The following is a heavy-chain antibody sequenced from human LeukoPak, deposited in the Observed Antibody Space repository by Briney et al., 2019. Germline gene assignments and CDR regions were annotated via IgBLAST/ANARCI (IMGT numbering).Heavy chain of an antibody. CDR2: IYPGDSDT. CDR3: ARQECSGGSCYSVGY. D-gene: IGHD2-15*01. CDR1: GYSFTSYW. V-gene: IGHV5-51*01. J-gene: IGHJ4*02. Sequence: GESLKISCTGSGYSFTSYWIGWVRQMPGKGLEWMGIIYPGDSDTEYSPSFQGQVTISADKSISTAYLQWSSLKASDTAMYYCARQECSGGSCYSVGYWGQGTLVTVSS.